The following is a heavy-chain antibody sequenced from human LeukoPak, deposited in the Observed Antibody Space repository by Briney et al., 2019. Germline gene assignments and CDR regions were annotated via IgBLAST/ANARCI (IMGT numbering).Heavy chain of an antibody. J-gene: IGHJ4*02. D-gene: IGHD5-24*01. V-gene: IGHV3-23*01. CDR2: ISGSGGST. CDR1: GFTFSSYS. CDR3: AKLPYQHGYNPTFDC. Sequence: PGGSLRLSCAASGFTFSSYSMNWVRQAPGKGLEWVSAISGSGGSTYYADSVKGRFTISRDNSKNTLYLQMNSLRAEDTAVYYCAKLPYQHGYNPTFDCWGQGTLVTVSS.